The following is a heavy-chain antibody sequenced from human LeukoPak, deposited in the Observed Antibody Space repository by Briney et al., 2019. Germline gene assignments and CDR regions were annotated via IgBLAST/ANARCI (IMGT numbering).Heavy chain of an antibody. CDR1: GYSISSGYY. CDR2: IYHSGST. D-gene: IGHD5-24*01. J-gene: IGHJ4*02. CDR3: ARDSEMATTGN. Sequence: SETLSLTCTVSGYSISSGYYWGWIRQPPGKGLEWIGSIYHSGSTYYNPSLKSRVTISVDTSKNQFSLKLSSVTAADTAVYYCARDSEMATTGNWGQGTLVTVSS. V-gene: IGHV4-38-2*02.